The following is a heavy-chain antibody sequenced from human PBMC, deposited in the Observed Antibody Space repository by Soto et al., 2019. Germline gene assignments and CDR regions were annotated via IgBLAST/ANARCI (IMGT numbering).Heavy chain of an antibody. CDR1: GDTFPSSA. V-gene: IGHV1-3*01. D-gene: IGHD2-2*01. Sequence: ASVKISCKASGDTFPSSAMHWVRQAPGQRLEWMGWINAGNGNTKYSQKFQGGFTMTRDTAASTAYMELRSLTSQDTAVDYCATRANQNAFGIWRQGRMVAVSS. CDR3: ATRANQNAFGI. J-gene: IGHJ3*02. CDR2: INAGNGNT.